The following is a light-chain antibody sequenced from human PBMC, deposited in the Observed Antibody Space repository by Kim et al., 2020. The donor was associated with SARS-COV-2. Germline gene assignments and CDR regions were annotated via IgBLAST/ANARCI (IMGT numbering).Light chain of an antibody. J-gene: IGLJ3*02. Sequence: QSALTQPPSASGSPGQSVTISCTGTSSDVGGYNYVSWYQQHPGKAPKLMIYEVDKRPSGVPDRFSGSKSGNTASLTVSGLQAEDEADYYCSSYASNIAWVFGGGTKLTVL. CDR3: SSYASNIAWV. CDR1: SSDVGGYNY. CDR2: EVD. V-gene: IGLV2-8*01.